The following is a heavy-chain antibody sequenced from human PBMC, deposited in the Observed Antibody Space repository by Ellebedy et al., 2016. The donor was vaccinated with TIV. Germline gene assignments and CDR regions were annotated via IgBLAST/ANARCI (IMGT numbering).Heavy chain of an antibody. CDR3: ARVEADYGEGVYYYYGMDV. Sequence: SETLSLXXAVYGGSFSGYYWSWIRQPPGKGLEWIGEINHSGSTNYNPSLKSRVTISVDTSKNQFSLKLSSVTAADTAVYYCARVEADYGEGVYYYYGMDVWGQGTTVTVSS. V-gene: IGHV4-34*01. D-gene: IGHD4-17*01. CDR2: INHSGST. CDR1: GGSFSGYY. J-gene: IGHJ6*02.